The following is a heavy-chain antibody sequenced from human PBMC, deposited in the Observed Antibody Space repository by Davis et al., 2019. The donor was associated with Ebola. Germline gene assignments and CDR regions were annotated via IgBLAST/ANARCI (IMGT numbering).Heavy chain of an antibody. V-gene: IGHV2-26*01. CDR2: IFSNDEK. CDR1: GFSLSNARMG. CDR3: AHRNGYCSGGSCYYNWFDP. Sequence: SGPTLVKPTETLTLTCTVSGFSLSNARMGVSWIRQPPGKALEWLAHIFSNDEKSYSPSVKSSLTITKDTSKNQVVLTMTNMDPVDTATYYCAHRNGYCSGGSCYYNWFDPWGQGTLVTVSS. J-gene: IGHJ5*02. D-gene: IGHD2-15*01.